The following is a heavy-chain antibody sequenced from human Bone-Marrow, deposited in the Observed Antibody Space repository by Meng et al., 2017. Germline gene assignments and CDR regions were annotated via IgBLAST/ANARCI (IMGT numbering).Heavy chain of an antibody. CDR2: IYHSGST. CDR3: ARKGGWGDPRNWYFDL. CDR1: GYSISSGYY. D-gene: IGHD2-21*02. V-gene: IGHV4-38-2*02. Sequence: GSLRLSCTVSGYSISSGYYWGWIRQPPGKGLEWIGSIYHSGSTYYNPSLKSRVTISVDTSKNQFSLKLSSVTAADTAVYYCARKGGWGDPRNWYFDLWGRGTLVTVSS. J-gene: IGHJ2*01.